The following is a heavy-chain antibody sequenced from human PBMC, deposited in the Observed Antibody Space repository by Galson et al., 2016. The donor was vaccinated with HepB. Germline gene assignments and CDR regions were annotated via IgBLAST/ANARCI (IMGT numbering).Heavy chain of an antibody. J-gene: IGHJ4*02. Sequence: SETLSLTCVVSGDSISSRNWWIWVRQPPGKGLEWIGEIYPGGSASYNPSLKSRVTISIDKSKNQFSLTLTSVTAAGTAIYYCAKAEPTVTIDSWGQGTLVIVSS. CDR3: AKAEPTVTIDS. V-gene: IGHV4/OR15-8*01. CDR2: IYPGGSA. CDR1: GDSISSRNW. D-gene: IGHD4-17*01.